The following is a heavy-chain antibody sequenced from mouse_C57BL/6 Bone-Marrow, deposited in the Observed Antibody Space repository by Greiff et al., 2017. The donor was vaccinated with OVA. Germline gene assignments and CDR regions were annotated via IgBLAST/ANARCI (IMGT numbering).Heavy chain of an antibody. J-gene: IGHJ2*01. V-gene: IGHV1-12*01. CDR1: GYTFTSYN. Sequence: QVQLQQSGAELVRPGASVKMSCKASGYTFTSYNMNWVKQTPRKGLEWIGAIYPGNGDTSYNKKLKGKATLTVDKSSSPAYMQLSSRTSKDAEVCLCARMGCCGLDYWGKGATLSVSS. D-gene: IGHD1-1*02. CDR3: ARMGCCGLDY. CDR2: IYPGNGDT.